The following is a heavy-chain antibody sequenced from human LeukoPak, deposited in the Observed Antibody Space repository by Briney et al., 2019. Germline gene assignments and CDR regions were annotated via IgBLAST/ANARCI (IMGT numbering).Heavy chain of an antibody. CDR2: IWYDGSNK. CDR1: GFTLSSYG. V-gene: IGHV3-33*01. J-gene: IGHJ4*02. CDR3: ARGGPLRYFDCLMDH. D-gene: IGHD3-9*01. Sequence: GGSLRLSCAASGFTLSSYGMHWVRQAPGKGLEWVAVIWYDGSNKYYADSVKGRFTISRDNSKNTLYLQMNSLRAEDTAVYYCARGGPLRYFDCLMDHWGQGTLVTVSS.